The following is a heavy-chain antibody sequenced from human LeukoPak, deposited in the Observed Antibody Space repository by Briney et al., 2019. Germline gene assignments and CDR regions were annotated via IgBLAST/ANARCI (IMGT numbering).Heavy chain of an antibody. CDR2: IXWNSGSI. D-gene: IGHD3-22*01. Sequence: FTFDDYAMHWVRHAPGKGLEWVXGIXWNSGSIGYADSVKGRFTISRDNAKNSLYLQMNSLRAEDTALYYCAKDDRYYYDSSGYYSGMDVWGQGTTVTVSS. CDR3: AKDDRYYYDSSGYYSGMDV. J-gene: IGHJ6*02. CDR1: FTFDDYA. V-gene: IGHV3-9*01.